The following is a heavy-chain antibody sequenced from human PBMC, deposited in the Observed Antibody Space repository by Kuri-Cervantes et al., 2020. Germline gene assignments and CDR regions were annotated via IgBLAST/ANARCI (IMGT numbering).Heavy chain of an antibody. J-gene: IGHJ6*03. D-gene: IGHD1-1*01. CDR3: AVLEGYYYYMDV. CDR2: IYHSGST. CDR1: GYSISSVYY. Sequence: SETLSLTCTVSGYSISSVYYWGWIRQPPGKGLEWIGSIYHSGSTYYNPSLKSRVTISVDTSKNQFSLKLSSVTAADTAVYYCAVLEGYYYYMDVWGKGTTVTVSS. V-gene: IGHV4-38-2*02.